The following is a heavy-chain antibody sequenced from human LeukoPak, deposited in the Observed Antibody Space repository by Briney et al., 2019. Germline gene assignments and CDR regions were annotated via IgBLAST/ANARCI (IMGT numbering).Heavy chain of an antibody. CDR2: INHSGST. CDR1: GGSFSGYY. Sequence: SETLSLTCAVYGGSFSGYYWSWIRQPPGKGLEWIGEINHSGSTNYNPSLKSRVTISVDTSKNQFSLKLSSVTAADTAVYYCARHEGSGSAFLDYWGQGTLVTVSP. J-gene: IGHJ4*02. V-gene: IGHV4-34*01. D-gene: IGHD3-22*01. CDR3: ARHEGSGSAFLDY.